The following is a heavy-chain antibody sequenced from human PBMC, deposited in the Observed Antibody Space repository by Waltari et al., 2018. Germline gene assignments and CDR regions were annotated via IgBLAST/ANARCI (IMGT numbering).Heavy chain of an antibody. CDR1: GYTFTSYD. V-gene: IGHV1-8*01. CDR2: MNPNSGNT. CDR3: ARLIAARGKLDY. D-gene: IGHD6-6*01. J-gene: IGHJ4*02. Sequence: QVQLVQSGAEVKKPGASVKVSCKASGYTFTSYDINWVRQATGQGLEWMGWMNPNSGNTGYAQKFQGRVTMTRNTSRSTAYMELSSLRSEDTAVYYCARLIAARGKLDYWGQGTLVTVSS.